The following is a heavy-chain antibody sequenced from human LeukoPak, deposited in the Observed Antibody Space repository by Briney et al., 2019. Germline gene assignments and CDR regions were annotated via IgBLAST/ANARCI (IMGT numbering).Heavy chain of an antibody. V-gene: IGHV4-34*01. CDR2: INHSGST. J-gene: IGHJ4*02. CDR1: GGSFSDYY. CDR3: VRDGYKSRDY. D-gene: IGHD5-24*01. Sequence: ETLSLTCAVSGGSFSDYYWNWIRQPPGKGLEWIGEINHSGSTNYNSSLQSRVTISVDTSKNQFSLKLNSVTAADTAVYYCVRDGYKSRDYWGQGTLVTDSS.